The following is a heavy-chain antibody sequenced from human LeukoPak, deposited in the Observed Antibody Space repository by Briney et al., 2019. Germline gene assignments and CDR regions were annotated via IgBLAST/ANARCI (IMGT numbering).Heavy chain of an antibody. CDR3: ARVRPTLGMYYFDY. CDR2: IYTSGST. CDR1: GGSISSGSYY. Sequence: NPSQTLSLTCTVSGGSISSGSYYWSWIRQPAGKGLEWIGRIYTSGSTNYNPSLKSRVTISVDTSKNQFSLKLSSVTAADTAVYYCARVRPTLGMYYFDYWGQGTLVTVSS. D-gene: IGHD2/OR15-2a*01. J-gene: IGHJ4*02. V-gene: IGHV4-61*02.